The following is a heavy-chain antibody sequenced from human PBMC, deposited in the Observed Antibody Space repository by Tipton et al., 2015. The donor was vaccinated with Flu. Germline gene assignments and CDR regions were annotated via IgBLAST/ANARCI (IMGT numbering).Heavy chain of an antibody. J-gene: IGHJ4*02. Sequence: SLRLSCAASGFTFSRYAMTWVRQAPGKGLEWVSVISVGGGTTHYADSVKGRFTISRDNSKNTLYLQMNSLRDEDTAVYYCAKAGGSGSYAHFDYWGQGTLVTVSS. CDR1: GFTFSRYA. V-gene: IGHV3-23*01. D-gene: IGHD3-10*01. CDR3: AKAGGSGSYAHFDY. CDR2: ISVGGGTT.